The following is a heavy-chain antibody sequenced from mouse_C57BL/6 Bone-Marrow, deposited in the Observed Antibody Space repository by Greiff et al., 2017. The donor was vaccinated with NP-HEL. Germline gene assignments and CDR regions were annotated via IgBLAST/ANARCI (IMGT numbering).Heavy chain of an antibody. CDR3: ASPGWLLRALFAY. V-gene: IGHV5-17*01. J-gene: IGHJ3*01. CDR2: ISSGSSTT. CDR1: GFTFSDYG. D-gene: IGHD2-3*01. Sequence: EVKLVESGGGLVKPGGSLKLSCAASGFTFSDYGMHWVRQAPEKGLEWVAYISSGSSTTYYADTVKGGVTISRDNAKNTLFLQMTSLRSEDTAMYYCASPGWLLRALFAYWGQGTLVTVSA.